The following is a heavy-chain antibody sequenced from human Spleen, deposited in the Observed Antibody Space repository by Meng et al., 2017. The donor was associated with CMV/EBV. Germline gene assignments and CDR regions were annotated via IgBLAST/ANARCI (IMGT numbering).Heavy chain of an antibody. D-gene: IGHD2/OR15-2a*01. CDR1: GGSFSGYY. Sequence: SETLSLTCAVYGGSFSGYYWSWIRQPPGKGLEWIGEINHSGSTNYNPAPKSQVTISVDTSKNQFSLKLSSVTAADTAVYYCARSDIVIRPTATGLLGLLGGCFDPWGQGTLVTVSS. CDR3: ARSDIVIRPTATGLLGLLGGCFDP. J-gene: IGHJ5*02. CDR2: INHSGST. V-gene: IGHV4-34*01.